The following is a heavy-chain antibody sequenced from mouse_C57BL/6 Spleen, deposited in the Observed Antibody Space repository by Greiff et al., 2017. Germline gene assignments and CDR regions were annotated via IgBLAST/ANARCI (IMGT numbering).Heavy chain of an antibody. J-gene: IGHJ2*01. V-gene: IGHV7-1*01. CDR3: ASDNYGYFDY. CDR2: SRNKANDYTT. Sequence: EVKLVESGGGLVQSGRSLRLSCATSGFTFSDFYMEWVRQAPGKGLEWIAASRNKANDYTTEYSASVKGRFIVSRDTSQSILYLQMNALRAEDTAIYYCASDNYGYFDYWGQGTTLTVSS. CDR1: GFTFSDFY. D-gene: IGHD1-1*01.